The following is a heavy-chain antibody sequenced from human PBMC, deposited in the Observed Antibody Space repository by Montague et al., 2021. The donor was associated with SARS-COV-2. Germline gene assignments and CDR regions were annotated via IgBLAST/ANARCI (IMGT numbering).Heavy chain of an antibody. V-gene: IGHV4-4*02. CDR1: GVSITSTNW. J-gene: IGHJ4*02. CDR3: AGKVLTVPADY. Sequence: SETLSLTCAVSGVSITSTNWWSLVRQPPGKGLEWIGETSYGGIATYSPSLKSRAIKSMDRSRNLFSLKLSPVTAAATAIYYCAGKVLTVPADYWGQGTLVTVS. D-gene: IGHD1-14*01. CDR2: TSYGGIA.